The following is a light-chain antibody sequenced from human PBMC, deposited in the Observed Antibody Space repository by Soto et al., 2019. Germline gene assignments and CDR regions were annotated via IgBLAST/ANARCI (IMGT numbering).Light chain of an antibody. V-gene: IGLV2-8*01. Sequence: QSALTQPPSASGSPGQSVAISCTGTSSDIGGYNFVSWYQQHPGKAPKLMIYEVTKRPSGVPNRFSGSKSGNTATLIVSGHQAEDEADYYCSSHGGNNPPYVFGTGTKVTVL. CDR2: EVT. CDR3: SSHGGNNPPYV. J-gene: IGLJ1*01. CDR1: SSDIGGYNF.